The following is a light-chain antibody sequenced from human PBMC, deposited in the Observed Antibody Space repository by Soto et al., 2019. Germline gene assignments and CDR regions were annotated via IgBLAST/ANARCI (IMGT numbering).Light chain of an antibody. V-gene: IGKV2-30*01. Sequence: DVVMTQSPLSLPVTLGQPASISCRSSQSLVYSDGNTYLNWFQQRPGQSPRRLIYKVSNRDSGVPDRFGGSGSGTDFTLKISRVEAEDVGVYYCMQGTRWPLTFGPG. J-gene: IGKJ3*01. CDR3: MQGTRWPLT. CDR2: KVS. CDR1: QSLVYSDGNTY.